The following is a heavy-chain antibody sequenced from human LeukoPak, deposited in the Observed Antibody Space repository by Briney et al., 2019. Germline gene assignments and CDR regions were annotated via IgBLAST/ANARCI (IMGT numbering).Heavy chain of an antibody. CDR2: ISAYNGNT. CDR3: ARDPIDYYDSSGYHDY. J-gene: IGHJ4*02. Sequence: ASVKVSCKASGYTFTSYGISWVRQAPGQGLEWMGWISAYNGNTNYAQKLQGRVTMTTDTSTSTVYMELRSLRSDDTAVYYCARDPIDYYDSSGYHDYWGQGTLVTVSS. D-gene: IGHD3-22*01. CDR1: GYTFTSYG. V-gene: IGHV1-18*01.